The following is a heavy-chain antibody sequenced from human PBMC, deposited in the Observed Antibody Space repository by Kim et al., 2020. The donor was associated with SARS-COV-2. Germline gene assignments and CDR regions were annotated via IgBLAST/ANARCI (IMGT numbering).Heavy chain of an antibody. Sequence: SETLSLTCTVSGGSISSGGYYWSWIRQHPGKGLEWIGYIYYSGSTYYNPSLKSRVTISVDTSKNQFSLKLSSVTAADTAVYYCARGGSSSWTVVTAIRPYYYGMDVWGQGTTVTVSS. CDR1: GGSISSGGYY. J-gene: IGHJ6*02. D-gene: IGHD2-21*02. V-gene: IGHV4-31*03. CDR2: IYYSGST. CDR3: ARGGSSSWTVVTAIRPYYYGMDV.